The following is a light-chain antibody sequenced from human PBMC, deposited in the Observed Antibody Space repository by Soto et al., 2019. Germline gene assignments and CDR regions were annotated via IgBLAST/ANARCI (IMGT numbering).Light chain of an antibody. Sequence: DIQMTQSPSSLSASVGDRVTITCRASQGIRNDLGWFQQKPGKAPKRLIYAASTLQSGVPSRFSGSGSDTLFSLTINSRQPEDFAINYSQKHNSSPYTFGQGPKLEIK. CDR1: QGIRND. CDR2: AAS. CDR3: QKHNSSPYT. V-gene: IGKV1-17*01. J-gene: IGKJ2*01.